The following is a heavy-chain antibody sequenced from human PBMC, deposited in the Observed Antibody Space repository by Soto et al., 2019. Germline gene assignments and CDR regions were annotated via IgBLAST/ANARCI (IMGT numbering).Heavy chain of an antibody. V-gene: IGHV3-20*04. Sequence: PGGSLRLSCAASGFTFNDFAMHWVRQAPGKGLEWVSGVNWGGSSTNYADSVKGRFTISRDNAKNSLYLQMNSLRAEDTAVYYCAKQPASIRTFDDWGQGALVTVSS. CDR2: VNWGGSST. CDR3: AKQPASIRTFDD. CDR1: GFTFNDFA. D-gene: IGHD2-2*01. J-gene: IGHJ4*02.